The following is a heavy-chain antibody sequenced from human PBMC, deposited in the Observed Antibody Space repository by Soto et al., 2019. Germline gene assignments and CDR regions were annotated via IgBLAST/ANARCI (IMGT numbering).Heavy chain of an antibody. J-gene: IGHJ4*02. V-gene: IGHV1-3*01. CDR3: AASYGSGYWAFDF. D-gene: IGHD3-10*01. CDR1: GYTFTSYA. CDR2: INAGNGNT. Sequence: ASVKVSCKASGYTFTSYAMHWVRQAPGQRLEWMGWINAGNGNTKYSQKFQGRVTITRDTSASTAYMELSSLRSEDTAVYYCAASYGSGYWAFDFWGQGALVTVSS.